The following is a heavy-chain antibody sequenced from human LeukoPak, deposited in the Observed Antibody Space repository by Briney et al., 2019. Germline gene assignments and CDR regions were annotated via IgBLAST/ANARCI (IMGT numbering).Heavy chain of an antibody. D-gene: IGHD6-6*01. CDR2: INPNSGGT. Sequence: ASVKVSCKASGYTFTGYYMHWVRQAPGQGLEWMGWINPNSGGTNYAQKFQGRVTMTRDTSISTAYMELSRLRSDDTAVYYCARAEYSSSAGFDYWGQGTLVTVSS. J-gene: IGHJ4*02. V-gene: IGHV1-2*02. CDR1: GYTFTGYY. CDR3: ARAEYSSSAGFDY.